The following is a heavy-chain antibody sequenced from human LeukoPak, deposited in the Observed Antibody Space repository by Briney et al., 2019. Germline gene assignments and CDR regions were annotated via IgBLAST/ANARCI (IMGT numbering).Heavy chain of an antibody. Sequence: SVKVSCKASGYTFTSYGISWVRQAPGQGLEWMGGIIPIFGTANYAQKFQGRVTITADESTSTAYMELSSLRSEDTAVYYCARQVVPAAMYNWFDPWGQGTLVTVSS. D-gene: IGHD2-2*01. CDR1: GYTFTSYG. J-gene: IGHJ5*02. CDR2: IIPIFGTA. CDR3: ARQVVPAAMYNWFDP. V-gene: IGHV1-69*13.